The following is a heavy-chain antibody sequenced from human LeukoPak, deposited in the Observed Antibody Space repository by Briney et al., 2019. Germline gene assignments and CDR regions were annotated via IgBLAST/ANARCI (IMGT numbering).Heavy chain of an antibody. CDR2: INHSGST. V-gene: IGHV4-34*01. Sequence: SETLPLTCAVYGGSFSGYYWSWIRQPPGKGLEWIGEINHSGSTNYNPSLKSRVTISVDTSKNQFSLKLSSVTAADTAVYYCAREVSYGPPSGFDPWGQGTLVTVSS. J-gene: IGHJ5*02. CDR1: GGSFSGYY. CDR3: AREVSYGPPSGFDP. D-gene: IGHD4-17*01.